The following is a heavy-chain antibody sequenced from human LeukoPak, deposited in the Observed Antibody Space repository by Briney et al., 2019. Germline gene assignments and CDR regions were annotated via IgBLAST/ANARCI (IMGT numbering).Heavy chain of an antibody. CDR1: GFTFSNAW. J-gene: IGHJ3*02. V-gene: IGHV3-15*01. D-gene: IGHD6-13*01. CDR3: TRGTAAGIAAAYHAFDI. CDR2: IKSKNDGGTT. Sequence: GGSLPVSRAASGFTFSNAWMSWVRQAPGKGLEWVGRIKSKNDGGTTDYAAPVKGRFTLSRDDSKNTLYLQMNSLKTEDTAVYYCTRGTAAGIAAAYHAFDIWGEGT.